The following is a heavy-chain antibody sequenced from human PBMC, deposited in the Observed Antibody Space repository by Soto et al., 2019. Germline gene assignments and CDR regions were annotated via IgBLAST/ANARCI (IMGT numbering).Heavy chain of an antibody. Sequence: QVQLQVSGPVLVNPSETLSLSCTVSGGSFSSYYCNWVRKSAGKGLECIGRVYPTGSTTYNPSLKSRLTMSVDTSKNQFSLRLTSMTAADTAVYYCATGRSEVVPGAMDTWGQGTLVTVSS. D-gene: IGHD2-2*01. CDR3: ATGRSEVVPGAMDT. CDR1: GGSFSSYY. J-gene: IGHJ5*02. CDR2: VYPTGST. V-gene: IGHV4-4*07.